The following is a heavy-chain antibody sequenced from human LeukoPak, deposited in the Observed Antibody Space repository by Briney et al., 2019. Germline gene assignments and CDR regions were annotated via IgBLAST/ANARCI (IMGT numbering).Heavy chain of an antibody. J-gene: IGHJ4*02. CDR3: ARDLWAMDDPYYYDSSGYYGY. D-gene: IGHD3-22*01. V-gene: IGHV4-39*07. CDR2: IYYSGST. CDR1: GGSISSSSYY. Sequence: SETLSLTCTVSGGSISSSSYYWGWIRQPPGKGLEWIGSIYYSGSTYYNPSLKSRVTISVDTSKNQFSLKLSSVTAADTAVYYCARDLWAMDDPYYYDSSGYYGYWGQGTLVTVSS.